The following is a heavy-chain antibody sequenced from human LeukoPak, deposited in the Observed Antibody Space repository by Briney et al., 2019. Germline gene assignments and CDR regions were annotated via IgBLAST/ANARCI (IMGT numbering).Heavy chain of an antibody. CDR3: ARAPLYCSSTSCYLNYYYYYMDV. Sequence: SVTVSCQPSGGTFSSYAISWVRQAPGQGLEWMGGIIPIFGTANYAQKFQGRVTITTDESTSTAYMELSSLRSEDTAMYYCARAPLYCSSTSCYLNYYYYYMDVWGKGTTVTVSS. V-gene: IGHV1-69*05. CDR1: GGTFSSYA. D-gene: IGHD2-2*01. J-gene: IGHJ6*03. CDR2: IIPIFGTA.